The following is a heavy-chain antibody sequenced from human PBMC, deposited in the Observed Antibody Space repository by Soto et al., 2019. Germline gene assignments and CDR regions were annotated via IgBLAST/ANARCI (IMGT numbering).Heavy chain of an antibody. CDR3: VTDQRVTDWFDP. Sequence: GGSLRLSCAASGFTFSIYWMHWVRQAPGKGLLWVSRITSDGSVTVYADSVRGRFTISRDNANNMLYLQMNSLRVEDTAVYYCVTDQRVTDWFDPWGQGTPVTVSS. CDR1: GFTFSIYW. V-gene: IGHV3-74*01. J-gene: IGHJ5*02. CDR2: ITSDGSVT.